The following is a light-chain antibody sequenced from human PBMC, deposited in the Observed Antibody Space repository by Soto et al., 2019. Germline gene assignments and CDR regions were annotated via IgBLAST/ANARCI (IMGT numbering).Light chain of an antibody. CDR3: SSYTSSSPWV. Sequence: QSVLTQPASVSGSPGQSITISCTGTSSDVGDYNYVSWYQQHPGKAPKLMIYDVTNRPSGVSNRFSGSKSGNTASLTISGVQAEDEADYYCSSYTSSSPWVFGGGTKLTVL. J-gene: IGLJ3*02. CDR1: SSDVGDYNY. V-gene: IGLV2-14*01. CDR2: DVT.